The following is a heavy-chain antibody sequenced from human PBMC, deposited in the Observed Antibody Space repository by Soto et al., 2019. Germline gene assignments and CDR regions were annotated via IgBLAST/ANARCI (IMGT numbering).Heavy chain of an antibody. J-gene: IGHJ4*02. CDR3: ARQDSLSPLDN. Sequence: VQLVESGGGWIQPGGSLTISCAASGFMVSDNYLTWVRQAPGKGLEWVSVLYTGGTAHYADSVRGRFTISRDNAKNKLFLRMNSLRGDDTAVYYCARQDSLSPLDNWGQGTLVTVSS. CDR1: GFMVSDNY. D-gene: IGHD2-15*01. V-gene: IGHV3-53*01. CDR2: LYTGGTA.